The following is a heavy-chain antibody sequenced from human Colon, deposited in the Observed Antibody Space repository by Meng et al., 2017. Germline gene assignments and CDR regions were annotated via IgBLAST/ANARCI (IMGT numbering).Heavy chain of an antibody. J-gene: IGHJ4*02. CDR1: GDSTTRGGYH. CDR3: ARGLKGSLEF. CDR2: IYYGGSA. Sequence: QVQVPESCPGLGTPSPPLSLSCSVSGDSTTRGGYHWSWVRQRPGRGLEWVGHIYYGGSAFYNPALRSRLTMSTDRSANQFSLRVTSVTAADTATYFCARGLKGSLEFWGQGALVTVSS. V-gene: IGHV4-31*03. D-gene: IGHD3-10*01.